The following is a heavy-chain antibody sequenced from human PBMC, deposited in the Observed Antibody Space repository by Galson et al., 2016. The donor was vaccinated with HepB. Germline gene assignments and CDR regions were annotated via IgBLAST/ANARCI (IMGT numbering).Heavy chain of an antibody. J-gene: IGHJ4*02. CDR3: VRDRDWTYDY. D-gene: IGHD3/OR15-3a*01. Sequence: SLRLSCAASGFTFSDYFIDWVRQVPVKGLEWVGRSRNRARDYSTEYAASVRGRFIISRDDSGSAVFLQMNTLKTEDTAVYYCVRDRDWTYDYWGRGTLVTVSS. CDR2: SRNRARDYST. V-gene: IGHV3-72*01. CDR1: GFTFSDYF.